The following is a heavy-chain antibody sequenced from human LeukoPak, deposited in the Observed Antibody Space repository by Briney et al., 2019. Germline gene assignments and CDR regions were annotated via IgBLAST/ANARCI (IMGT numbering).Heavy chain of an antibody. CDR2: IYTSGST. CDR3: ARAGLLNWFDP. Sequence: SETLSLTCTVSGGSISSSSYYWSWIRQPAGKGLEWIGRIYTSGSTNYNPSLKSRVTMSVDTSKNQFSLKLSSVTAADTAVYYCARAGLLNWFDPWGQGTLVTVSS. V-gene: IGHV4-61*02. CDR1: GGSISSSSYY. J-gene: IGHJ5*02. D-gene: IGHD1-14*01.